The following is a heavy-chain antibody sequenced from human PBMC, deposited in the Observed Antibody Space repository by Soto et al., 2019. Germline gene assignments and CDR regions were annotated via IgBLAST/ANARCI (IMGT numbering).Heavy chain of an antibody. CDR3: ASLAVAGLHFDH. D-gene: IGHD6-19*01. J-gene: IGHJ4*02. CDR2: IYYSGST. CDR1: GGSISSSSYY. V-gene: IGHV4-39*01. Sequence: QLQLQESGPGLVKPSETLSLTCTVSGGSISSSSYYWGWIRQPPGKGMEWIGSIYYSGSTYYNPSLKSRVTISVDTSKNQFSLKLSSVTAADTAVYYCASLAVAGLHFDHWGQGTLVTVSS.